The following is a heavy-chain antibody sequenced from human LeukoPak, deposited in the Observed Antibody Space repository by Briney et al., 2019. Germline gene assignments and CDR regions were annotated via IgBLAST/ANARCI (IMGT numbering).Heavy chain of an antibody. V-gene: IGHV3-21*01. Sequence: GGSLRLSCAASGFTSSSYSMNWVRQAPGKGLEWVSSISSSSSYIYYADSVKGRFTISRDNAKNSLYLQMNSLRAEDTAVYYCARDPPGRTGSSWGQGTLVTVSS. D-gene: IGHD1-1*01. CDR3: ARDPPGRTGSS. CDR1: GFTSSSYS. CDR2: ISSSSSYI. J-gene: IGHJ4*02.